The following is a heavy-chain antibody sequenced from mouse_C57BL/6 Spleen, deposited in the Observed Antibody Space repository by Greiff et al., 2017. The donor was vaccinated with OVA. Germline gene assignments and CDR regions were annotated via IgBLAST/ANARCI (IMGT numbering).Heavy chain of an antibody. CDR2: ISGGGGNT. CDR1: GFTFSSYT. J-gene: IGHJ2*01. D-gene: IGHD2-3*01. Sequence: EVQRVESGGGLVKPGGSLKLSCAASGFTFSSYTMSWVRQTPEKRLEWVATISGGGGNTYYPDSVKGRFTISRDNAKNTLYLQMSSLRSEDTALYYCARNDGYYDYFDYWGQGTTLTVSS. CDR3: ARNDGYYDYFDY. V-gene: IGHV5-9*01.